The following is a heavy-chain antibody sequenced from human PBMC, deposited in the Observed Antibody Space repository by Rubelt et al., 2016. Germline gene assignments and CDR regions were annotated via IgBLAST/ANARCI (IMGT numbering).Heavy chain of an antibody. J-gene: IGHJ4*02. D-gene: IGHD3-16*01. CDR2: IKQDGTEK. CDR1: GFSFSSSW. V-gene: IGHV3-7*02. CDR3: ARPGGGY. Sequence: GGSLRLSCAASGFSFSSSWMTWVRQAPGKGLEWVANIKQDGTEKYYVDSVKGRFTISRDNAKNSMYLQMNSLRAEDTAVYYCARPGGGYWGQGTLVTVSS.